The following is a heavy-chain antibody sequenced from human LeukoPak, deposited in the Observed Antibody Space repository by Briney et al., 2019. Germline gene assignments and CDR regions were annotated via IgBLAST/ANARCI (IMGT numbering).Heavy chain of an antibody. Sequence: SETLSLTCTVSGGSISSSSYYWGWIRQPPGKGLEWIGSIYYSGSTYYNPSLKSRVTISVDTSKNQFSLKLSSVTAADTAVYYCARDPRFPGSSGPDAFDIWGQGTMVIVSS. CDR1: GGSISSSSYY. D-gene: IGHD3-22*01. CDR3: ARDPRFPGSSGPDAFDI. J-gene: IGHJ3*02. CDR2: IYYSGST. V-gene: IGHV4-39*07.